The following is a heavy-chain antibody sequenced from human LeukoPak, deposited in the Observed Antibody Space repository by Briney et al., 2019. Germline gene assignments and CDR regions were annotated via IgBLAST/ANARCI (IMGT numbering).Heavy chain of an antibody. CDR3: AREHHAHSLDY. CDR1: GGSISSGGYY. J-gene: IGHJ4*02. V-gene: IGHV4-31*03. D-gene: IGHD2-2*01. CDR2: IYYSGST. Sequence: SETLSLTCTVSGGSISSGGYYWSWIRQHPGKGLEWIGYIYYSGSTYYNPSLKSRVSISVDTSKNQFSLKLSSVTAADTAVYYCAREHHAHSLDYWGQGTLVTVSS.